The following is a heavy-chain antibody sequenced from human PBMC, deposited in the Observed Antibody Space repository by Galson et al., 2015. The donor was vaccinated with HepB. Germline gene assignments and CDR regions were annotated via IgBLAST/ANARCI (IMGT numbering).Heavy chain of an antibody. V-gene: IGHV3-23*01. CDR1: GFTFRNYA. D-gene: IGHD2-21*02. CDR2: ISGGGGST. Sequence: SLRLSCAASGFTFRNYAMSWVRQAPGKGLEWVSVISGGGGSTFYADSVKGRFTISRDNSKNTLYLQMNSLRAEDTAVYYCARDGIVVVTHDAFDIWGQGTLVTVSS. CDR3: ARDGIVVVTHDAFDI. J-gene: IGHJ3*02.